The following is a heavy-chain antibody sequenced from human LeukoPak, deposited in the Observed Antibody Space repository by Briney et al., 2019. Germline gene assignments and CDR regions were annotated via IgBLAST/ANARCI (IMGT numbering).Heavy chain of an antibody. Sequence: PSETLSLTCAVYGGSFSGYYWSWIRQPPGKGLEWIGEINHSGSTNYNPSLKSRVTISVDTSKNQFSLKLSSVTAADTAVYYCARGIGYCSSTSCYPPMVDYWGQGTLVTVSS. V-gene: IGHV4-34*01. CDR1: GGSFSGYY. CDR2: INHSGST. CDR3: ARGIGYCSSTSCYPPMVDY. J-gene: IGHJ4*02. D-gene: IGHD2-2*03.